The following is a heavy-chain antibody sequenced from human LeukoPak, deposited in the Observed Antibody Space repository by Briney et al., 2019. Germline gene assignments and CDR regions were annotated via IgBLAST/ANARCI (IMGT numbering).Heavy chain of an antibody. CDR3: VRDLDGRATDDY. CDR1: GYTFTGYY. J-gene: IGHJ4*02. CDR2: INPNSGGT. Sequence: ASVKVSCKASGYTFTGYYMHWVRQAPGQGLEWMGWINPNSGGTNYAQKFQGRVTMTRDTSISTAYMELSRLRSDDTAVYYCVRDLDGRATDDYWGQGTLVTVSS. V-gene: IGHV1-2*02. D-gene: IGHD1-26*01.